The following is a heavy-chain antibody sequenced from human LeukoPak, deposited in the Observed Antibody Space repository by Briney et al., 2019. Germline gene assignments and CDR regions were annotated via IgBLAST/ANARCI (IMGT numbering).Heavy chain of an antibody. CDR2: ISAYNGNT. CDR3: ARGSAMAQKQLVRHFDS. Sequence: ASVKVSCKASGYTFTSYGNSWVRQAPGQGLEWMGWISAYNGNTKYAQKLQDRVTMTTDTSTSTAYMEVRSLTSNDTGVYSCARGSAMAQKQLVRHFDSWGQGTLVIVSS. CDR1: GYTFTSYG. V-gene: IGHV1-18*01. D-gene: IGHD6-6*01. J-gene: IGHJ4*02.